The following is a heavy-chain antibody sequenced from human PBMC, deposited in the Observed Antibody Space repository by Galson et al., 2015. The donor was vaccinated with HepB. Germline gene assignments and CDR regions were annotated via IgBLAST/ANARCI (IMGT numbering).Heavy chain of an antibody. CDR1: GGSISSSSYY. CDR2: IYYSGST. V-gene: IGHV4-39*01. D-gene: IGHD4-17*01. CDR3: ARLYYYGDYEDWYFDL. Sequence: SETLSLTCTVSGGSISSSSYYWGWIRQPPGKGLEWIGSIYYSGSTYYNPSLKSRVTISVDTSKNQFSLKLSSVTAADTAVYYCARLYYYGDYEDWYFDLWGRGTLVTVSS. J-gene: IGHJ2*01.